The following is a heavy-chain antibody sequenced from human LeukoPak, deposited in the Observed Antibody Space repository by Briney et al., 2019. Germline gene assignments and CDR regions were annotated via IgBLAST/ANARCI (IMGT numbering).Heavy chain of an antibody. CDR1: GGSVSRSSYY. Sequence: SETLSLTCTVSGGSVSRSSYYWGWIRQPPGKGLEWIGNIYHSGSTYYNPSLKSRVTISVDTSKNQFSLKLSSVTAADTAVYYCASILWFGDQPYYGMDVWGQGTTVTVSS. D-gene: IGHD3-10*01. V-gene: IGHV4-39*01. CDR2: IYHSGST. CDR3: ASILWFGDQPYYGMDV. J-gene: IGHJ6*02.